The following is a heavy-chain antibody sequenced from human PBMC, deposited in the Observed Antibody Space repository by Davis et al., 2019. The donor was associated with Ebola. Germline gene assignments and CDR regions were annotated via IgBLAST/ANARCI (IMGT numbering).Heavy chain of an antibody. Sequence: GESLKISCAASGFTFSSYSMNWVRQAPGKGLEWVSYISSSSSTIYYADSVKGRFTISRDNAKNSLYLQMNSLRDEDTAVYYCARARYYYDSSGYSTQYYFDYWGQGTLVTVSS. J-gene: IGHJ4*02. CDR2: ISSSSSTI. V-gene: IGHV3-48*02. CDR1: GFTFSSYS. D-gene: IGHD3-22*01. CDR3: ARARYYYDSSGYSTQYYFDY.